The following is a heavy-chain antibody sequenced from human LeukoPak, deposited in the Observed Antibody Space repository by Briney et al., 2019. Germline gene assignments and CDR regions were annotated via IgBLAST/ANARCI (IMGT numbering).Heavy chain of an antibody. CDR3: ARRLTTWGNAFDI. V-gene: IGHV3-7*01. Sequence: PGGSLRLSCAASGFTFSSYWMSWVRQPQGKWLEWVANIKQDGSENYYVDSVKGRFTISRDNAKNSLYLRMYSLRAEDTAVYYCARRLTTWGNAFDIWGQGTMVTVSS. D-gene: IGHD1-1*01. CDR2: IKQDGSEN. CDR1: GFTFSSYW. J-gene: IGHJ3*02.